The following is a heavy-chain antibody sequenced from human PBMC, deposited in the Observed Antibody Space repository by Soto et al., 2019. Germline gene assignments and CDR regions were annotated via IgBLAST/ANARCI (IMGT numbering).Heavy chain of an antibody. Sequence: GASVKVSCKASGYTFTSYGISWVRQAPGQGLEWMGWISAYNGNTNYAQKLQGRVTMTTDTSTSTAYMELRSLRSDDTAVYYCARDSALRYGDYGVDYWGQGTLVTVSS. J-gene: IGHJ4*02. D-gene: IGHD4-17*01. CDR1: GYTFTSYG. V-gene: IGHV1-18*01. CDR3: ARDSALRYGDYGVDY. CDR2: ISAYNGNT.